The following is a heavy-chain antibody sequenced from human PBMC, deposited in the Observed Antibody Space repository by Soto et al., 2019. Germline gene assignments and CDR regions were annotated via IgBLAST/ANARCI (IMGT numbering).Heavy chain of an antibody. CDR1: GFTFSSYG. CDR2: ISYDGSNK. D-gene: IGHD1-1*01. J-gene: IGHJ4*02. Sequence: QVQLVESGGGVVQPGRSLRLSCAASGFTFSSYGMHWVRQAPGKGLEWVAVISYDGSNKYYADSVKGRFTISRDNSKNTLYLQMNSLRTEDTAVYYCALPPDRYNAMGRFDYWGQGTLVTVSS. V-gene: IGHV3-30*03. CDR3: ALPPDRYNAMGRFDY.